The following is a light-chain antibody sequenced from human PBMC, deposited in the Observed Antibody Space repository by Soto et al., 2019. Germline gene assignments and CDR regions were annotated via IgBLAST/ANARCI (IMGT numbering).Light chain of an antibody. J-gene: IGKJ2*01. CDR1: QSVSSY. Sequence: EIVLTQSPATLSLSPGERATLSCRASQSVSSYLAWYQQKPGQAPRLLIYDASNRATGIPARFSGSGSGTEFTLTISSLEPEDFAFYYCQQRSNWTPYTFGQGTKLEIK. CDR3: QQRSNWTPYT. V-gene: IGKV3-11*01. CDR2: DAS.